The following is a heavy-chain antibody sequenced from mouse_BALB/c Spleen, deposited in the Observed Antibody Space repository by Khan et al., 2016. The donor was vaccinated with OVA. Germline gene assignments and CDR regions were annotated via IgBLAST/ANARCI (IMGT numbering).Heavy chain of an antibody. V-gene: IGHV1-77*01. CDR2: ISPGSGDT. CDR3: ARRNYFGYTFAY. Sequence: QVQLKESGAELARPGASVKLSCKASGYTFTDYYINWVKQRTGQGLEWIGEISPGSGDTYYNEKFKGKATLTADNSSSTAYMQLRSLTSEASAVYFCARRNYFGYTFAYWGQGTLVTVSA. J-gene: IGHJ3*01. CDR1: GYTFTDYY. D-gene: IGHD1-2*01.